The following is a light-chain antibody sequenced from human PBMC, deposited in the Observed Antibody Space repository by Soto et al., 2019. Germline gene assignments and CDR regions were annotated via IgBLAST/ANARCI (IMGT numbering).Light chain of an antibody. Sequence: QSVLTQPPSASGSPGQSVTISCTGTSSDVGGYNYVSWYQQHPGKAPKLMIYEVSKRPSGVPDRLSGSKSGNTASLTVSGLQVEDEADYYCASYTGSDTLVFGGGTKDRP. CDR3: ASYTGSDTLV. CDR2: EVS. V-gene: IGLV2-8*01. CDR1: SSDVGGYNY. J-gene: IGLJ2*01.